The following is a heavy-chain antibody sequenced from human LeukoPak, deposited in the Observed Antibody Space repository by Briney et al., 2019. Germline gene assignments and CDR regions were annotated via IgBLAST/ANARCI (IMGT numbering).Heavy chain of an antibody. D-gene: IGHD3-10*01. CDR1: GFTFDDYA. Sequence: GRSLRLSCAASGFTFDDYAMHWVRHAPGKGLEWVSGISWNSGSIGYADSVKGRFTISRDNAKNSLYLQMNSLRAEDTALYYCAKETPSVTMVRGVMGYFDYWGQGTLVTVSS. CDR3: AKETPSVTMVRGVMGYFDY. V-gene: IGHV3-9*01. CDR2: ISWNSGSI. J-gene: IGHJ4*02.